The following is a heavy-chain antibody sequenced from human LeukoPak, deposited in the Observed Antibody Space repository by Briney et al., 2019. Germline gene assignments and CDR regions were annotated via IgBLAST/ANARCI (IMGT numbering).Heavy chain of an antibody. CDR2: IYYSGST. V-gene: IGHV4-61*01. J-gene: IGHJ6*02. CDR1: GGSVSSGSYY. CDR3: ATGMGSGSYGDPNYYYGMDV. Sequence: PSETLSLTCTVSGGSVSSGSYYWSWIRQPPGKGLEWIGYIYYSGSTNYNPSLKSRVTISVDTSKNQFSLKLSSVTAADTAVYYCATGMGSGSYGDPNYYYGMDVWGQGTTVTVSS. D-gene: IGHD3-10*01.